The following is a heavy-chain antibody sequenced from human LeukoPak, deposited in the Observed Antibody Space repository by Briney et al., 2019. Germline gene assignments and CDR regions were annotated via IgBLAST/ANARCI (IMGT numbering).Heavy chain of an antibody. Sequence: GGSLRLSCAASGFTFSTYGMHWVGQAPGKGLEWVAFIRYDGSNKYYADSVKGRFTISRDNSKNTLYLQMNSLRAEDTAVYFCAKDKDPWKSTSISDFDYWGQGTLVTVSS. CDR1: GFTFSTYG. D-gene: IGHD1-1*01. CDR3: AKDKDPWKSTSISDFDY. V-gene: IGHV3-30*02. J-gene: IGHJ4*02. CDR2: IRYDGSNK.